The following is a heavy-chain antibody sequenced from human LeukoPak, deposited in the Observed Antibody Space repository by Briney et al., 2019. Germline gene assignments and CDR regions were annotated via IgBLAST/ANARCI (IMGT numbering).Heavy chain of an antibody. V-gene: IGHV1-69*05. J-gene: IGHJ5*02. CDR1: GGTFSSYA. CDR2: IIPIFGTA. D-gene: IGHD6-19*01. CDR3: ARDGQQAAVAGTNWFDP. Sequence: SVKVSCKASGGTFSSYAISWVRQAPGQGLEWMGGIIPIFGTANYAQKFQGRVTITTDESTSTAYMELSSLRSEDTAVYYCARDGQQAAVAGTNWFDPWGQGTLVTVSS.